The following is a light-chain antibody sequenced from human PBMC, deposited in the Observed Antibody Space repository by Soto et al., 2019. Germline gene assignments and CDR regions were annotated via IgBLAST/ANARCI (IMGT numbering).Light chain of an antibody. V-gene: IGKV3-20*01. CDR2: GAS. CDR1: QSVSSSY. CDR3: EQYGSSPPWT. Sequence: EIVLTQSPGTLSLSPGERATLSCRASQSVSSSYLAWYQQKPGQAPRLLIYGASSSATGITDRFSGSGSGTDFTLTISRLATEDFAVDYCEQYGSSPPWTFGQGTKVEIK. J-gene: IGKJ1*01.